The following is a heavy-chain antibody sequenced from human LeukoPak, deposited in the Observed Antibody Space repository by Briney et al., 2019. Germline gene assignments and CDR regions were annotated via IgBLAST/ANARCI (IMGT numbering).Heavy chain of an antibody. Sequence: SETLSLTCAVSGGSISSGGYSWSWIRQPPGKGLEWIGYIYHSGSTYYNPSLKSRVTISVDRSKNQFSLKLSSVTAADTAVYYCARGLTTVTTFDYWGRGTLVTVSS. D-gene: IGHD4-17*01. CDR3: ARGLTTVTTFDY. J-gene: IGHJ4*02. CDR1: GGSISSGGYS. V-gene: IGHV4-30-2*01. CDR2: IYHSGST.